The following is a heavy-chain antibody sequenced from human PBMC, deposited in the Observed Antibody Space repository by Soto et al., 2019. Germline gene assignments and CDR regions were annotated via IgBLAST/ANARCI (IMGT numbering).Heavy chain of an antibody. J-gene: IGHJ4*02. V-gene: IGHV3-30-3*01. CDR1: GFTFSSYA. D-gene: IGHD3-10*01. CDR2: ISYDGSNK. Sequence: LRLSCAASGFTFSSYAMHWVRQAPGKGLEWVAVISYDGSNKYYADSVKGRFTISRDNSKNTLYLQMNSLRAEDTAVYYCARDRRASYYFDYWGQGTLVTVSS. CDR3: ARDRRASYYFDY.